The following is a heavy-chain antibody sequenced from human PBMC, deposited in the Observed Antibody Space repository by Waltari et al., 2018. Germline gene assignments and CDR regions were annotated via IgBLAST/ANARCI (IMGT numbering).Heavy chain of an antibody. CDR1: GFTFSSYG. CDR2: ISYDGSNK. CDR3: AKFDLCSSTSCYGGYYYYGMDV. V-gene: IGHV3-30*18. Sequence: QVQLVESGGGVVQPGRSLRLSCAASGFTFSSYGMHWVRQAPGTGLEWVAVISYDGSNKYYADSVKGRFTISRDNSKNTLYLQMNSLRAEDTAVYYCAKFDLCSSTSCYGGYYYYGMDVWGQGTTVTVSS. D-gene: IGHD2-2*01. J-gene: IGHJ6*02.